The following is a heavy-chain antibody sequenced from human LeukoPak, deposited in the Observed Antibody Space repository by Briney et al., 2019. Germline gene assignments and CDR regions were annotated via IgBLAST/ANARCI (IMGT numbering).Heavy chain of an antibody. CDR1: GFTVSSYG. J-gene: IGHJ3*01. CDR3: AKARIAAAGTGAFDV. D-gene: IGHD6-13*01. V-gene: IGHV3-23*01. CDR2: FSATDGSA. Sequence: GGSLRLSCAASGFTVSSYGMTWVRLAPGKGLEWVSAFSATDGSAQYAESVKGRFTISRDNSKNSLYLQMNSLRDEDTAVYYCAKARIAAAGTGAFDVWGLGTMVTVSS.